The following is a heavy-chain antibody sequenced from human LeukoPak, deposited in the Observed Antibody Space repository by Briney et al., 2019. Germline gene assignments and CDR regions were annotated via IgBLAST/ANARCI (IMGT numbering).Heavy chain of an antibody. Sequence: PSETLSLTCTVSSGSISSSSYYWGWIRQPPGKGLEWIGSIYYSGSTYYNPSLKSRVTISVDTSKNQFSLKLSSVTAADTAVYYCARPGTTVTRYSDAFDIWGQGTMVTVSS. CDR3: ARPGTTVTRYSDAFDI. J-gene: IGHJ3*02. CDR1: SGSISSSSYY. CDR2: IYYSGST. V-gene: IGHV4-39*01. D-gene: IGHD4-17*01.